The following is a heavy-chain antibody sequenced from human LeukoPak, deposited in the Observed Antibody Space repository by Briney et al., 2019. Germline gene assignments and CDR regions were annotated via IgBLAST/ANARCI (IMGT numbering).Heavy chain of an antibody. V-gene: IGHV3-9*01. CDR2: ISWNSGSI. CDR3: AKGQAGYFQH. Sequence: GGSLRLSCAASGFTFDDYAMHWVRQAPGKGLEWVSGISWNSGSIGYADSVKGRFTISRDNAKNSLYLQMNSLRAEDTALYYCAKGQAGYFQHWGQGTLVTVSS. J-gene: IGHJ1*01. CDR1: GFTFDDYA.